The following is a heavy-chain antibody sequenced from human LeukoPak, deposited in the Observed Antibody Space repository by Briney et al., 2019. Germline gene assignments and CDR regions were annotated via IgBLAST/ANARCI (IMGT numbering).Heavy chain of an antibody. CDR3: ARDPALVAATPYYFDY. CDR1: GFTFSSYG. CDR2: LSSSSSYI. D-gene: IGHD2-15*01. Sequence: GGALRISCAASGFTFSSYGMNWVRPAPGKGVEWGSSLSSSSSYIYYADSVKGRFTISRDNAKNSLYLQMNSLRAEDTAVYYCARDPALVAATPYYFDYWGQGTLVTVSS. V-gene: IGHV3-21*01. J-gene: IGHJ4*02.